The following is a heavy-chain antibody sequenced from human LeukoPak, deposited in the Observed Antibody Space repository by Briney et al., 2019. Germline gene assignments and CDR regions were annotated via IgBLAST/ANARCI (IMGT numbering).Heavy chain of an antibody. D-gene: IGHD5-24*01. CDR1: GFTFSTSE. J-gene: IGHJ3*02. Sequence: PGGSLRLSCAASGFTFSTSEMNWVRQAPGKGLAWISYISSRGRTIFYADSVKGRFIISRDNAKNSLYLQMNSLRAEDTAVYYCARDSGGHNYALDGFDIWGQGTMDTVSS. CDR2: ISSRGRTI. CDR3: ARDSGGHNYALDGFDI. V-gene: IGHV3-48*03.